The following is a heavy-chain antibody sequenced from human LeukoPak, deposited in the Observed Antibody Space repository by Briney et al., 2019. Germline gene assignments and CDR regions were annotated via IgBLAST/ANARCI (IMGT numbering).Heavy chain of an antibody. V-gene: IGHV1-2*02. CDR2: INPNSGGT. Sequence: ASVKVSCKASGYTFSGYYIHWVRQAPGQGLEWMGWINPNSGGTNYAQKFQGRVTMTRDTSISTAYMELSRLRSDDTAVYYCARGKYCSGGSCYKEGYYFDYWGQGTLVTVSS. CDR1: GYTFSGYY. J-gene: IGHJ4*02. CDR3: ARGKYCSGGSCYKEGYYFDY. D-gene: IGHD2-15*01.